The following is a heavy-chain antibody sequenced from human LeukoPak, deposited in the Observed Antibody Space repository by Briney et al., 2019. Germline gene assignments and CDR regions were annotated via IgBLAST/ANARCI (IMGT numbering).Heavy chain of an antibody. Sequence: SETLSLTCTVSGGSISSGGYYWSWIRQHPGTGLEWIGYIYYSGSTYYNPSLKSRVTISVDTSKNQFSLKLSSVTAADTAVYYCASQRWYDSGVWEYGMDVWGQGTTVTVSS. CDR1: GGSISSGGYY. J-gene: IGHJ6*02. CDR2: IYYSGST. D-gene: IGHD3-22*01. V-gene: IGHV4-31*03. CDR3: ASQRWYDSGVWEYGMDV.